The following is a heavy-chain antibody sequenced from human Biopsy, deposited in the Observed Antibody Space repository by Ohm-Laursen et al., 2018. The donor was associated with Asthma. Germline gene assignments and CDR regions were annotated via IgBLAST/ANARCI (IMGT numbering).Heavy chain of an antibody. V-gene: IGHV3-30*19. CDR2: ISYDGSDK. CDR3: ARASVVKHYYYYGMDV. CDR1: GFTFSSYG. Sequence: SLRLSCTASGFTFSSYGMHWVRQAPGKGLEWVAFISYDGSDKFYADSVKGRFTTSRDNSQNTLDLHMNRLTFEDTAVYYCARASVVKHYYYYGMDVWGPGTTVTVFS. J-gene: IGHJ6*02.